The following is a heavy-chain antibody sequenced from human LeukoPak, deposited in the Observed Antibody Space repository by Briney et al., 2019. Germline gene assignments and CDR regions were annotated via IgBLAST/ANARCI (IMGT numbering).Heavy chain of an antibody. D-gene: IGHD4-17*01. CDR2: IYYSGST. V-gene: IGHV4-59*01. Sequence: GSLRLSCAASGFTFSSYSMNWVRQPPGKGLEWIGYIYYSGSTNYNPSLKSRVTISVDTSKNQFSLKLSSVTAADTAVYYCAREGLYGDYVWSLDYWGQGTLVTVSS. J-gene: IGHJ4*02. CDR1: GFTFSSYS. CDR3: AREGLYGDYVWSLDY.